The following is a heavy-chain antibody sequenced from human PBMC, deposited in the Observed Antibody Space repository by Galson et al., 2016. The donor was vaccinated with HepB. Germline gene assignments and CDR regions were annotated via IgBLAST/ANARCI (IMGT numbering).Heavy chain of an antibody. CDR1: GYIFDNYW. CDR3: ARRTIVNLFFAFDV. CDR2: IYPGDSDI. D-gene: IGHD1-1*01. J-gene: IGHJ3*01. Sequence: QSGAEVKKPGESLKISCKGSGYIFDNYWIGWVRQRPGTGLEWLGIIYPGDSDIRYNPTFQGQVTISVDKSNRIAYLQCSSLTATDTALYYCARRTIVNLFFAFDVGGQGTMVTVSS. V-gene: IGHV5-51*01.